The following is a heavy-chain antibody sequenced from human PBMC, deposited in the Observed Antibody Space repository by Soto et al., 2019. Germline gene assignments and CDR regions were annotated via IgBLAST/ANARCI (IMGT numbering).Heavy chain of an antibody. D-gene: IGHD3-3*02. Sequence: EVQLVESGGGLVKPGGSLRLSCAASGFTFSSYSMNWVRQAPGKGLEWVSSISSSSSYIYYSDSVKGRFTISRDNAKNSLYLQMNSLRAEDTAVYYCARGGILDYFDYWGQGTLVTVSS. V-gene: IGHV3-21*01. CDR1: GFTFSSYS. CDR3: ARGGILDYFDY. CDR2: ISSSSSYI. J-gene: IGHJ4*02.